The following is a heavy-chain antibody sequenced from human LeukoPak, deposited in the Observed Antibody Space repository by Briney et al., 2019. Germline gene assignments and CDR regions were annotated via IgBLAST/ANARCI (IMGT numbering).Heavy chain of an antibody. D-gene: IGHD5-12*01. J-gene: IGHJ6*02. CDR1: GGTFSSYA. CDR2: IIPILGIA. CDR3: ARIVDIVATTTYALNYYYGMDV. V-gene: IGHV1-69*04. Sequence: SVKVSCKASGGTFSSYAISWVRQAPRQGLEWMGRIIPILGIANYAQKFQGRVTITADKSTSTAYMELSSLRSEDTAVYYCARIVDIVATTTYALNYYYGMDVWGQGTTVTVSS.